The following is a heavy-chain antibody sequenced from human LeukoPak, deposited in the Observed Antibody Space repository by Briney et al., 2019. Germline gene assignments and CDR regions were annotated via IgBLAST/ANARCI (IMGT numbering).Heavy chain of an antibody. V-gene: IGHV4-30-2*01. J-gene: IGHJ4*02. CDR1: GGSISSGGYS. D-gene: IGHD4-23*01. CDR2: IYHSGST. CDR3: ARVSGGNPHFDY. Sequence: SETLSLTCAVSGGSISSGGYSWSWIRQPPGKGLEWIGYIYHSGSTYYNPSLKSRVTISVDRSKNQFSLKLSSVTAADTAVYYCARVSGGNPHFDYWGQGTLVTVSS.